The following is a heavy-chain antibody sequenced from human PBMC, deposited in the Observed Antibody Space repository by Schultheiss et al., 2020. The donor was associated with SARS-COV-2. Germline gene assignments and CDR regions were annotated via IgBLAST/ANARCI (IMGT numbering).Heavy chain of an antibody. CDR3: AHRLRISGTRNWFDP. D-gene: IGHD1-7*01. CDR1: GFSLNTSGVD. J-gene: IGHJ5*02. CDR2: IYWDDDK. Sequence: SGPTLVKPTQTLTLTCTFSGFSLNTSGVDVGWIRQPPGKALEWLALIYWDDDKRYSPSLKTRLTITKDTSKNQVVLTMTNMDPVDTATYYCAHRLRISGTRNWFDPWGQGTLVTVSS. V-gene: IGHV2-5*02.